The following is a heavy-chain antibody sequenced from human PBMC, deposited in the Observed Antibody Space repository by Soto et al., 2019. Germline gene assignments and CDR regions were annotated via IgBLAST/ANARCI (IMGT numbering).Heavy chain of an antibody. V-gene: IGHV4-31*03. Sequence: TLSLTCTVSGGSISSGGYYWSWIRQHPGKGLEWIGYIYYSGSTYYNPSLKSRVTISVDTSKNQFSLKLSSVTAADTAVYYCARDRRGFLDPWGQGTLVTVSS. J-gene: IGHJ5*02. CDR2: IYYSGST. D-gene: IGHD3-10*01. CDR3: ARDRRGFLDP. CDR1: GGSISSGGYY.